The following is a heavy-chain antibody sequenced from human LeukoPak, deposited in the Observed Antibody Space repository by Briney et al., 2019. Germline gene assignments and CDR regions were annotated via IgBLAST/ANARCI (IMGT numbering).Heavy chain of an antibody. D-gene: IGHD2-2*01. CDR3: AKDPSAFKVPAAADY. CDR2: ISGSGGST. CDR1: GFTFSSYA. Sequence: PGGSLRLSCAASGFTFSSYAMSWVRQAPGKGLEWVSAISGSGGSTYYADSVKGRFTISRDNSKNTLYLQMSSLRAEDTAVYYCAKDPSAFKVPAAADYWGQGTLVTVSS. J-gene: IGHJ4*02. V-gene: IGHV3-23*01.